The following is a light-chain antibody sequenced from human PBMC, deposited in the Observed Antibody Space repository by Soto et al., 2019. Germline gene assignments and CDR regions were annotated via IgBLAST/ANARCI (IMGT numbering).Light chain of an antibody. Sequence: QSVLTQPASVPGSPGQSITISCTGTSSDVGGYRFVSWYQHHPGEAPKLIIYEVSNRPSGVSSRFSGSKSGNTASLTISGLQAEDESLYYCSSKSSGSTPMLFGGGTKVTVL. J-gene: IGLJ3*02. V-gene: IGLV2-14*01. CDR1: SSDVGGYRF. CDR3: SSKSSGSTPML. CDR2: EVS.